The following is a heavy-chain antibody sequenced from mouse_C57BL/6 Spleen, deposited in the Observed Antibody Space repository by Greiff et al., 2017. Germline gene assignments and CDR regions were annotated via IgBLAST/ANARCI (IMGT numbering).Heavy chain of an antibody. CDR1: GYTFTSYW. CDR2: IYPGSGST. J-gene: IGHJ4*01. V-gene: IGHV1-55*01. D-gene: IGHD2-4*01. Sequence: QVQLQQPGAELVKPGASVKMSCKASGYTFTSYWITWVKQRPGQGLEWIGDIYPGSGSTNSNEKFKSKATLTVDTCSSPAYMQLSRLTSEDSAVYYCARRGLWSYDYEYYAMDYWGQGTSVTVSS. CDR3: ARRGLWSYDYEYYAMDY.